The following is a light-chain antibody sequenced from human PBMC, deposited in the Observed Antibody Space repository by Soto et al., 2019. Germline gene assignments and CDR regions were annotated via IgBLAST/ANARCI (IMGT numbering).Light chain of an antibody. CDR2: GEY. J-gene: IGKJ4*02. V-gene: IGKV3-15*01. CDR1: QHVXSN. CDR3: QQYNRWSPLT. Sequence: IVMTQSPATVSVSPGESATLSCRAGQHVXSNLDWYEQQPGQPPRILISGEYTRGTGVPARFIGSGSGKEFTLTINSLQSEYFAVYYCQQYNRWSPLTFGGGTKVDI.